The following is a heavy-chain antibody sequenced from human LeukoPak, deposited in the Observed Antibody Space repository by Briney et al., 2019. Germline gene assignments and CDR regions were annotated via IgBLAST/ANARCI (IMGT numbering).Heavy chain of an antibody. CDR3: AKERSHLINYFDY. V-gene: IGHV3-30*02. CDR1: GFTFSSYG. Sequence: SGGSLRLSCAASGFTFSSYGMHWVRQAPGKGLEWVAVIWYDGSNKYYADSVKGRFTISRDNSKNTLYLQMNSLRAEDTAVYYCAKERSHLINYFDYWGQGTLVTVSS. D-gene: IGHD3-16*01. J-gene: IGHJ4*02. CDR2: IWYDGSNK.